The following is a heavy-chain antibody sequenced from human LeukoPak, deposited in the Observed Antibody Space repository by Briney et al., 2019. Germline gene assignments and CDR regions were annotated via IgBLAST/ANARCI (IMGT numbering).Heavy chain of an antibody. J-gene: IGHJ4*02. CDR2: IIPIFGTA. Sequence: GASVKVSCKASGGTFSSYAISWVRQAPGQGLEWMGGIIPIFGTANYAQKFQGRVTITADESTSTAYMELSSLRSEDTAVYHCARGGNWNDGGEPLDYWGQGILVTVSS. D-gene: IGHD1-1*01. CDR1: GGTFSSYA. V-gene: IGHV1-69*13. CDR3: ARGGNWNDGGEPLDY.